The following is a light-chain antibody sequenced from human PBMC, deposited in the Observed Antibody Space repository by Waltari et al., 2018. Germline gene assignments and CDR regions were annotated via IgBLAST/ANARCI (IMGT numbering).Light chain of an antibody. CDR2: DNN. CDR1: SSNIGGFY. V-gene: IGLV1-40*01. J-gene: IGLJ6*01. Sequence: QSVLTQPPSVSGAPGQRVTISCTGTSSNIGGFYVYWYQQLPGMAPKLLIYDNNTRPSGVSDRFSGSKSGTSASLTITGLQTEDEADYYCQSYDSRLSADVFGSGTKLTVL. CDR3: QSYDSRLSADV.